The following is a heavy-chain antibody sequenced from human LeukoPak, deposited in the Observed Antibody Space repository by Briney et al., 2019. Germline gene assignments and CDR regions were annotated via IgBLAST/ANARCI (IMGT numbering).Heavy chain of an antibody. CDR2: IWYDGSKK. D-gene: IGHD6-6*01. CDR3: ASDREAARADWFDP. V-gene: IGHV3-33*01. J-gene: IGHJ5*02. Sequence: GGSLRLSSAASGFSFSTLGMHWVAQVPGQGREGGAVIWYDGSKKDYTDFVKGRFTISRDNFKNTMSLQMNSLRGHGTAVYYCASDREAARADWFDPCGQGTRVTVSS. CDR1: GFSFSTLG.